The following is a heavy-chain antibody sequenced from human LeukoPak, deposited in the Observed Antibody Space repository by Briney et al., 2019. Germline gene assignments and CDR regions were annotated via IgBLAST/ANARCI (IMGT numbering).Heavy chain of an antibody. CDR3: ATWAFYHNLDV. V-gene: IGHV3-43*02. D-gene: IGHD2/OR15-2a*01. J-gene: IGHJ6*02. CDR2: IKADGSGT. Sequence: GAQRLSCAASGFTIGPYATYSVRQGPGRGLEWVSVIKADGSGTFYADSVRGRFTTSRDNSKNSLYLQMNSLTSEDTALYYCATWAFYHNLDVWGQGTTVIVSS. CDR1: GFTIGPYA.